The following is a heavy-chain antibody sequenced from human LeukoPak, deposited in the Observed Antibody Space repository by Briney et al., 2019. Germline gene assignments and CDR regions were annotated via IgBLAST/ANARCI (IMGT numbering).Heavy chain of an antibody. Sequence: SETLSLTCTVSGGSISSYYWSWIRQPPGKGLEWIGYIYYSGSTKYNPSVKSRVTILVDTSKNQFSLKLSSVTAADTAVYYCARGGGRYYDILTGYRIPHDAFDIWGQGTMVTVSS. CDR1: GGSISSYY. V-gene: IGHV4-59*01. D-gene: IGHD3-9*01. J-gene: IGHJ3*02. CDR2: IYYSGST. CDR3: ARGGGRYYDILTGYRIPHDAFDI.